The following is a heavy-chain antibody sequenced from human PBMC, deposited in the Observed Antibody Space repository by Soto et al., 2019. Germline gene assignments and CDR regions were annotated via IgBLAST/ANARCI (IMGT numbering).Heavy chain of an antibody. J-gene: IGHJ4*02. Sequence: SETLSLTCAVSGYSISSGYYCNWIRQPAGKGLEWIGRIDTSGSTNYNPSLKSRVTMSVDTSENQFSLKLSSVTAADTDVYYCARGGHDFWSGPFDYWGQGSLVTV. CDR3: ARGGHDFWSGPFDY. V-gene: IGHV4-4*07. CDR1: GYSISSGYY. D-gene: IGHD3-3*01. CDR2: IDTSGST.